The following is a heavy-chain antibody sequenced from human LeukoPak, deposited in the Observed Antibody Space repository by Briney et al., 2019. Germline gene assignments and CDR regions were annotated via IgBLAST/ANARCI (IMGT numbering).Heavy chain of an antibody. CDR2: INYNGDYT. J-gene: IGHJ3*02. CDR1: GFTFSSYA. D-gene: IGHD2/OR15-2a*01. V-gene: IGHV3-23*01. Sequence: GGSLRLSCAASGFTFSSYAMTWVRQAPGKGLEWVSSINYNGDYTYYADSVKGRFTISRDNSKNTLYLQMNRLRAEDTAVYYCAKENTRRVVFYTFDIWGQGSMVTVSS. CDR3: AKENTRRVVFYTFDI.